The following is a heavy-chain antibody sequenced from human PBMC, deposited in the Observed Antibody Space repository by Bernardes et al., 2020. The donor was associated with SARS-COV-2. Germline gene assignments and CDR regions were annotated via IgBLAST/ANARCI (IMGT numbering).Heavy chain of an antibody. J-gene: IGHJ4*02. CDR1: GFTFSDYS. V-gene: IGHV3-64D*06. Sequence: GGSLRLSCSASGFTFSDYSMHWVRQAPGKGLEYVSAISPSGVGTYHGDSVKGRFIISRDSSKNTLYLQMSSLRAEDTAVYYCVKALAPAESYYFDYWGQGTLVTVSS. D-gene: IGHD6-19*01. CDR3: VKALAPAESYYFDY. CDR2: ISPSGVGT.